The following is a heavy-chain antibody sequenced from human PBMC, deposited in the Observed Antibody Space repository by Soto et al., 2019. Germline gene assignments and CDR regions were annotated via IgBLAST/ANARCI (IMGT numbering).Heavy chain of an antibody. CDR1: GGSTSSSSYY. J-gene: IGHJ4*02. V-gene: IGHV4-39*01. CDR3: TTVPYSSGPT. D-gene: IGHD6-25*01. Sequence: SETLSLTCTVSGGSTSSSSYYWGWIRQPPGKGLEWIGSIYYSGSTYYNPSLKSRVTISVDTSKNQFSLKLSSVTAADTAVYYCTTVPYSSGPTWGLGTLVTVSS. CDR2: IYYSGST.